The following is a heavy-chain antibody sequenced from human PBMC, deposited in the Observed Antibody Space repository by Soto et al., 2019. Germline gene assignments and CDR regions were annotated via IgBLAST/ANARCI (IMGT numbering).Heavy chain of an antibody. V-gene: IGHV3-23*01. D-gene: IGHD3-3*01. Sequence: HPGGSLRLSCAASGFTFSSYAMSWVRQAPGKGLEWVSAISGSGGSTYYADSVKGRFTISRDNSKNTLYLQMNSLRAEDTAVYYCAKKPGGPRITIFGVVRPETVVFGMDVWGQGTTVTVSS. CDR1: GFTFSSYA. J-gene: IGHJ6*02. CDR2: ISGSGGST. CDR3: AKKPGGPRITIFGVVRPETVVFGMDV.